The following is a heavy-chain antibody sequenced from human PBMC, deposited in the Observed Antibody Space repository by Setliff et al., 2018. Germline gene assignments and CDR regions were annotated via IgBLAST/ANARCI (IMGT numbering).Heavy chain of an antibody. CDR1: GYTFTNFG. CDR3: AREGVDTRSSTDYRYYMDV. Sequence: SVKVSCKTSGYTFTNFGINWVRQAPGQGLEWMGGIMPIFGTTNYARKFQGRVTITTDKSTTTAYMELSSLTSDDTAVYYCAREGVDTRSSTDYRYYMDVWGKGTTVTVSS. V-gene: IGHV1-69*05. CDR2: IMPIFGTT. D-gene: IGHD5-18*01. J-gene: IGHJ6*03.